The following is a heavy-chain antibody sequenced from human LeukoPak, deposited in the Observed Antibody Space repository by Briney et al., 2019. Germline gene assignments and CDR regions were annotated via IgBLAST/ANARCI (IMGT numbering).Heavy chain of an antibody. V-gene: IGHV3-30*02. CDR2: IRYDGSNK. Sequence: GGSLRLSCAASGFTFSSYGMHWVRQAPGKGLEWVAFIRYDGSNKYYADSVKGRFTISRDNSKNTLYLQMNSLRAEDTAVYYCAKDFVYYYYMDVWGKGTTVTVSS. CDR1: GFTFSSYG. J-gene: IGHJ6*03. CDR3: AKDFVYYYYMDV.